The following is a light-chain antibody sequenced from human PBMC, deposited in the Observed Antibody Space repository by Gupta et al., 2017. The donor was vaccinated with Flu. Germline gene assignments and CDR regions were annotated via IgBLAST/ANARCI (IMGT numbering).Light chain of an antibody. CDR1: QSLVHSNGNTY. CDR2: RVS. Sequence: DDVMTLLLLCLPVTLGQPASTSCRSSQSLVHSNGNTYLTWFQQRPGQSPRRLIYRVSNRDSGVPDRFSGSGSGTDFTLKIIRVEAEDVGIYYCMQGTHLPTFGQGTKVEIK. CDR3: MQGTHLPT. J-gene: IGKJ1*01. V-gene: IGKV2-30*02.